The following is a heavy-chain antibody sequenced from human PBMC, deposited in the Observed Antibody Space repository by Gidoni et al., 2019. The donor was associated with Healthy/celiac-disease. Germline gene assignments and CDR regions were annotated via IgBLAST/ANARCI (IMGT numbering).Heavy chain of an antibody. Sequence: SYAISWVRQAPGQGLEWMGRIIPILGIANYAQKFQGSVTITADKSTSTAYMELSSLRSEDTAVYYCARGVVDCTNGVCYLSYYYYYGMDVWGQGTTVTVSS. CDR2: IIPILGIA. J-gene: IGHJ6*02. V-gene: IGHV1-69*04. D-gene: IGHD2-8*01. CDR1: SYA. CDR3: ARGVVDCTNGVCYLSYYYYYGMDV.